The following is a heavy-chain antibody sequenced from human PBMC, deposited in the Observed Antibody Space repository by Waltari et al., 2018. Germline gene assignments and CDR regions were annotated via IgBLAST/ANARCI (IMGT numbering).Heavy chain of an antibody. D-gene: IGHD4-17*01. J-gene: IGHJ4*01. CDR1: AGSFGDYF. CDR3: ARGNYRDSPRLDW. Sequence: QTQLHQWGAGLVKPSETLSLTCAVFAGSFGDYFWTWVRHSPGKGLEWIGEIYHNGHTNYNPSLGRRVTISLDTSKNQFSLKLTSVTAADTAVYYCARGNYRDSPRLDWWGHGNLVTVSS. CDR2: IYHNGHT. V-gene: IGHV4-34*01.